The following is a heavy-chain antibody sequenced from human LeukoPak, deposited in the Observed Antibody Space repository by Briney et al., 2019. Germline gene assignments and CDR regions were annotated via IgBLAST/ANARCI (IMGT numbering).Heavy chain of an antibody. D-gene: IGHD5-18*01. CDR1: GYIFTSYF. CDR2: INPSGGST. CDR3: ARALPHRRLMDTTMEQHWFDP. Sequence: GASVKVSCKASGYIFTSYFMHWVRQAPGQGLEWMGLINPSGGSTRYAQKFQGRVTMTRGMSTSTVYMELSSLRSEDTAVYYCARALPHRRLMDTTMEQHWFDPWGQGTLVTVSS. V-gene: IGHV1-46*01. J-gene: IGHJ5*02.